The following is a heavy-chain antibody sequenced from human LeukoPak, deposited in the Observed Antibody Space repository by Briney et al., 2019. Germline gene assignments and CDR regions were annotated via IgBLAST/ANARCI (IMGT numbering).Heavy chain of an antibody. D-gene: IGHD4-23*01. CDR3: ARRAGGYSHPYDY. CDR2: ISYDGSNK. J-gene: IGHJ4*02. V-gene: IGHV3-30*04. CDR1: GFTYTKHA. Sequence: SGGSLRLSCAASGFTYTKHAMRWVRQAPGKGLEWVAVISYDGSNKKYADSVKGRFTISRDNSKNTLYLQMNSLRAEDTAVYYCARRAGGYSHPYDYWGQGILVTVSS.